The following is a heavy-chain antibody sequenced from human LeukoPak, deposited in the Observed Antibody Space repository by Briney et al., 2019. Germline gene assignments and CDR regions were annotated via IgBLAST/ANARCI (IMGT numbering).Heavy chain of an antibody. J-gene: IGHJ3*02. CDR2: IYHSGHT. D-gene: IGHD3-16*01. CDR3: ARDLITQAAFDI. V-gene: IGHV4-38-2*02. Sequence: SETLSLTCTVAGYSISSGYYWGWIRQPPGKGLEWIGSIYHSGHTYYNPSLKSRVTISVDTSKNQFSLKLSSVTAADTAVYYCARDLITQAAFDIWGQGTMVTVSS. CDR1: GYSISSGYY.